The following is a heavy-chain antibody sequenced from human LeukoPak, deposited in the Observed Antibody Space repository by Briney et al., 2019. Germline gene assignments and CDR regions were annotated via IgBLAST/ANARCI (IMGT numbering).Heavy chain of an antibody. J-gene: IGHJ4*02. V-gene: IGHV3-30*18. Sequence: GGSLRLSCAASGFSFNNFGIHWVRQAPGKGLEWVTVISYDGSNTHYADSVKGRFTISRDNSKNTLYLQMNSLRAEDTAVYYCAKSPVEKVFDYWGQGTLVTVSS. CDR2: ISYDGSNT. CDR1: GFSFNNFG. CDR3: AKSPVEKVFDY.